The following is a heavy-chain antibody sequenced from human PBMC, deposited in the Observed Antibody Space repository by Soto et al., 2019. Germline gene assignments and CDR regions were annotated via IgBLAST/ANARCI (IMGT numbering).Heavy chain of an antibody. V-gene: IGHV3-11*03. CDR3: ARLPFPWGWFDP. J-gene: IGHJ5*02. CDR1: GFTFSDYY. Sequence: GSLRLSCAASGFTFSDYYMSWIRQAPGKGLEWVSYISTSSSYTNYADSVKGRFTISRDNAKNSLYLQMNNVRTEDTAVYYCARLPFPWGWFDPWGQGTLVTVSS. CDR2: ISTSSSYT. D-gene: IGHD3-16*01.